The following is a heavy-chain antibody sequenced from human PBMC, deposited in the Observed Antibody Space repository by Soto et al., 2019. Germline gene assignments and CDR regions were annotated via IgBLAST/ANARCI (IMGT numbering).Heavy chain of an antibody. CDR3: ARDDATYCGGDCYRYFYYGMDV. D-gene: IGHD2-21*02. Sequence: SVKVSCKASGGTFSNHAISWVRQDPGQGLEWVGGIIPMFPTADYAQRFQGRVTITADDSTTTVYMELSGLRSEDTAMYYCARDDATYCGGDCYRYFYYGMDVWGQGTTVTVSS. V-gene: IGHV1-69*13. CDR2: IIPMFPTA. J-gene: IGHJ6*02. CDR1: GGTFSNHA.